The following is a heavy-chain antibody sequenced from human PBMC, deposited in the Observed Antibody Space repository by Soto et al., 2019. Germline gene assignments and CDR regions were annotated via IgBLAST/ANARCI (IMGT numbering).Heavy chain of an antibody. CDR1: GGSVSGYY. Sequence: PSQTLSLTCAAYGGSVSGYYWNWIRQPPGKGLEWIGEINHTGGTHYNPSLKSRVTMSVDTSENQFSLRLSSVTAAHTAIYYCATRITVFGLLIPPFDPWGPGTQVTVSS. CDR3: ATRITVFGLLIPPFDP. J-gene: IGHJ5*02. CDR2: INHTGGT. D-gene: IGHD3-3*01. V-gene: IGHV4-34*01.